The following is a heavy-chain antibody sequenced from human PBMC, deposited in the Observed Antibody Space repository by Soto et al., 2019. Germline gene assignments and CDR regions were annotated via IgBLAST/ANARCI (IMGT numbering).Heavy chain of an antibody. CDR3: ARVKITGLFDY. CDR2: INHSGST. D-gene: IGHD2-8*02. CDR1: CGSFSGYY. J-gene: IGHJ4*02. Sequence: PSVTLSLTCSVYCGSFSGYYWTLIRKPPGTGLEWIWEINHSGSTNYNPSLKSRVTISVDTSKNQFSLKLTSVTAADTAVYYCARVKITGLFDYWGQGTLVTVSS. V-gene: IGHV4-34*01.